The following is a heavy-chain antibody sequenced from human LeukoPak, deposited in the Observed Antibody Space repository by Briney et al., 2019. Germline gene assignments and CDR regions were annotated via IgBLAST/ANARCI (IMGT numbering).Heavy chain of an antibody. Sequence: PGGSLRLSCTASGFTFGTYWMSWVRQAPGKGLEWVANIKEDGNEKYYVDSVKGRFTISRDNAKNSLYLQMNSLRAEDTAVYYCASFWGYCTNGVCSYMDVWGKGTTVTISS. V-gene: IGHV3-7*01. CDR2: IKEDGNEK. J-gene: IGHJ6*03. CDR3: ASFWGYCTNGVCSYMDV. CDR1: GFTFGTYW. D-gene: IGHD2-8*01.